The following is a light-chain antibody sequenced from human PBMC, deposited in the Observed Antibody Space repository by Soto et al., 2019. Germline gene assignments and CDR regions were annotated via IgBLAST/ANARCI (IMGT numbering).Light chain of an antibody. J-gene: IGLJ3*02. CDR2: HNT. V-gene: IGLV1-40*01. CDR1: SSNIGAGYD. CDR3: QSYDSGLSGSEV. Sequence: QSVLTQPPSVSGAPGQRVTISCTGNSSNIGAGYDVHWYQHLSGTAPKLLIYHNTNRPSGVPDRFSGSKSGTSASLAITGLQAEDEADYYCQSYDSGLSGSEVFGGGTKLTVL.